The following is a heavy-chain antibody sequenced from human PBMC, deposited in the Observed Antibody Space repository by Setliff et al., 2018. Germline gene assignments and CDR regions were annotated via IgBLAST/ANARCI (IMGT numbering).Heavy chain of an antibody. CDR3: ACLDWGEKFFNVDA. CDR1: GFTFGHYN. Sequence: PGGSLRLSCTASGFTFGHYNMNWVRQAPGKGLEWISKISGNGITIYYADSVRGRFTISRDNTKNSLYLQMNSLRAEDTALYYCACLDWGEKFFNVDAWGKGTTVTVSS. J-gene: IGHJ6*04. D-gene: IGHD7-27*01. CDR2: ISGNGITI. V-gene: IGHV3-48*04.